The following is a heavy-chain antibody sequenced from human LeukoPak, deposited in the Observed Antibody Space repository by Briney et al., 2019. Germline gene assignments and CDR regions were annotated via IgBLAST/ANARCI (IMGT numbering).Heavy chain of an antibody. CDR3: ARVGATSDFDY. Sequence: ASVNVSCKASAYTFTSYYMHWVRHAPGQGLEWMGIINPSGGSTSYAQKFQGRVTMTRDTSKSTVYMELSSLRAEDTAVYYCARVGATSDFDYWGQGTLVTVSS. D-gene: IGHD1-26*01. J-gene: IGHJ4*02. CDR2: INPSGGST. CDR1: AYTFTSYY. V-gene: IGHV1-46*01.